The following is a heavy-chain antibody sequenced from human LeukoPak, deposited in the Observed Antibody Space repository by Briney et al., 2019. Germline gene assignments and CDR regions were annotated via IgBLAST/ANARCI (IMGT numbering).Heavy chain of an antibody. CDR3: ARNPAKVFPAVY. V-gene: IGHV1-8*01. Sequence: ASVKVSCKASGYTFTSYDINWVRQATGQGLEWMGWMNPNSGNTGYAQKFQGRVTMTRNTSISTAYMELSSLRADDTAVYYCARNPAKVFPAVYWGQGTLVTVSS. CDR2: MNPNSGNT. CDR1: GYTFTSYD. J-gene: IGHJ4*02. D-gene: IGHD2-2*01.